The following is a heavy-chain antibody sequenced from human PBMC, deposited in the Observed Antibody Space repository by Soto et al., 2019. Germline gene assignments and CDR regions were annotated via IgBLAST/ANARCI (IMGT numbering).Heavy chain of an antibody. CDR1: GGSISSSSYY. V-gene: IGHV4-39*01. CDR3: ASGSRMREEYCSSTSCYDYYYYYYMDV. J-gene: IGHJ6*03. D-gene: IGHD2-2*01. Sequence: PSETLSLTCTVSGGSISSSSYYWGWIRQPPGKGLEWIGSIYYSGSTYYNPSLKSRVTISVDTSKNQFSLKLSSVTAADTAVYYCASGSRMREEYCSSTSCYDYYYYYYMDVWGKGTTVTVSS. CDR2: IYYSGST.